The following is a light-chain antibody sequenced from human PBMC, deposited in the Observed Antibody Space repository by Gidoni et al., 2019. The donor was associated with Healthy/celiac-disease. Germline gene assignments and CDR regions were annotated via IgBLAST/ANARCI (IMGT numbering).Light chain of an antibody. CDR3: LQANSFPFT. CDR1: QCISSW. J-gene: IGKJ3*01. CDR2: AAS. V-gene: IGKV1D-12*01. Sequence: DIQMTQSPSSVPASVGARVTIHCRPRQCISSWLAWYQQKPGKAPKPLIYAASSLQSGVPSRFSVSGSGTDFTLTISSLQPKDFATCYCLQANSFPFTFXPXTKVDIK.